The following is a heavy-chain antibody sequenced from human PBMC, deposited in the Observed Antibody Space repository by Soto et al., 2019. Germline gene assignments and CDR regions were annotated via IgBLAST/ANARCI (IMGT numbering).Heavy chain of an antibody. D-gene: IGHD3-9*01. CDR1: GFTFSSCA. V-gene: IGHV3-23*01. CDR3: ARDADILTGSDAFDI. J-gene: IGHJ3*02. CDR2: IIDSGGST. Sequence: GGSLRLSCAASGFTFSSCAMGWVRQAPGKGLEWVSDIIDSGGSTYYADSVKGRFTISRDNAKNSLYLQMNSLRAEDTAVYYCARDADILTGSDAFDIWGQGTMVTVSS.